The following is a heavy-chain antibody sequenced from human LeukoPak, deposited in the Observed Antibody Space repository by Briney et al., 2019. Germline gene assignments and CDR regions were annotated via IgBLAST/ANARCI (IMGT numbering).Heavy chain of an antibody. D-gene: IGHD3-3*01. Sequence: PGGSLRLSCAASGFTFSSYWMSWVRQAPGKGLEWVANIKQDGSEKYYVDSVKGRFTISRDNAKNSLYLQMNSLRAEDTAVYYCARDPIFGVVISNWFDPWGQGTLVTVPS. CDR1: GFTFSSYW. CDR2: IKQDGSEK. J-gene: IGHJ5*02. CDR3: ARDPIFGVVISNWFDP. V-gene: IGHV3-7*01.